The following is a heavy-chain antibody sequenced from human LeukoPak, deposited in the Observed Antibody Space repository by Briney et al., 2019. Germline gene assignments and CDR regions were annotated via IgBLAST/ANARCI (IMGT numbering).Heavy chain of an antibody. Sequence: PSETLSLTCTVSGGSISSSSYYWGWIRQPPGKGLEWIGSIYYSGSTYYNPSLKSRATISVDTSKNQFSLKLSSVTAADTAVYYCARHKQAWFDPWGQGTLVTVSS. CDR1: GGSISSSSYY. CDR3: ARHKQAWFDP. CDR2: IYYSGST. J-gene: IGHJ5*02. V-gene: IGHV4-39*01.